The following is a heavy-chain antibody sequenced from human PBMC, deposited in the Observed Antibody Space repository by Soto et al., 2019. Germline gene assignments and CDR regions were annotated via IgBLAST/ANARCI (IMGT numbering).Heavy chain of an antibody. J-gene: IGHJ5*02. Sequence: EVQLLESGGGLVQPGGSLRLSCAASGFTFADYAMTWVRQAPGKGLEWVSAISGSGGSTYYADSVKGRFTISRDNSKNTLYLQMNSLRAEDTAVYYFAKGSPVVAAVDWFDPWGQGTLVTVSS. CDR2: ISGSGGST. CDR1: GFTFADYA. D-gene: IGHD2-15*01. V-gene: IGHV3-23*01. CDR3: AKGSPVVAAVDWFDP.